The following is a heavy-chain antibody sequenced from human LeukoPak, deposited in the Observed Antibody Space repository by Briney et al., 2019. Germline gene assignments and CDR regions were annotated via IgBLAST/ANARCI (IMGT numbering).Heavy chain of an antibody. D-gene: IGHD3-22*01. Sequence: PGGSLRLSCAASGFTFSSYGMHWVRQAPGKGLEWVAFIRYDGSNKYYADSVKGRFTISRDNSKNTLYLQMNSLRAEDTAVYYCAKDLFTSSGYYSIQGGYFQHWGQGTLVTVSS. J-gene: IGHJ1*01. CDR1: GFTFSSYG. CDR2: IRYDGSNK. CDR3: AKDLFTSSGYYSIQGGYFQH. V-gene: IGHV3-30*02.